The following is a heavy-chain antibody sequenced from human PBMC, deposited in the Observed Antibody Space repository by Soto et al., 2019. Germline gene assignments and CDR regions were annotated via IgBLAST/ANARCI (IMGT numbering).Heavy chain of an antibody. V-gene: IGHV4-59*11. Sequence: NPAETLSLTCTASGFSISSHYWSWVRQAPGKGLEWIGHINYRGSTTYNPAPRSRSTIAVDTTNNQFSLKLNSVNTADTDVYYCARDGREASGIDVWGQGTKVTVSS. J-gene: IGHJ6*02. CDR3: ARDGREASGIDV. CDR1: GFSISSHY. D-gene: IGHD1-26*01. CDR2: INYRGST.